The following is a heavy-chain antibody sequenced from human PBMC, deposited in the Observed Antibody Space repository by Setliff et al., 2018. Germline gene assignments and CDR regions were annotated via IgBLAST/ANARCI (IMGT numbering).Heavy chain of an antibody. CDR2: IYTSGST. CDR3: ARHRAVAGAYYFDF. D-gene: IGHD6-19*01. V-gene: IGHV4-61*02. J-gene: IGHJ4*02. CDR1: GGSISSGGYY. Sequence: SSETLSLTCTVSGGSISSGGYYWSWIRQPAGKGLEWIGRIYTSGSTNYNPSLKSRVTISVDTSKNQFSLKLTAVTAADTAIYYCARHRAVAGAYYFDFWGQGTLVTVSS.